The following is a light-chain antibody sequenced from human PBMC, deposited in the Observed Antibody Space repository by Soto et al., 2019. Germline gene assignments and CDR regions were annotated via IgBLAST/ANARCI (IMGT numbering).Light chain of an antibody. Sequence: AIQMTQSPSSLSASVGDRVTITCRASQDIRNDLGWYQQKPGKAPNLLIYAASTLQIGVPSRFSGSGSGTDFTLTISILQPEDFATYYCLQGYNFPHTFGPGTKVDIK. CDR3: LQGYNFPHT. J-gene: IGKJ3*01. CDR1: QDIRND. CDR2: AAS. V-gene: IGKV1-6*01.